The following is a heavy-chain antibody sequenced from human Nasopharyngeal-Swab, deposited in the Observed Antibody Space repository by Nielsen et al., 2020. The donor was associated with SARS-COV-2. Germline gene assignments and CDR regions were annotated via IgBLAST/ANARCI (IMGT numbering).Heavy chain of an antibody. V-gene: IGHV4-4*02. CDR1: GGPFSSEIW. Sequence: SETLSLTCAVSGGPFSSEIWWSWVRQPPGKGLEWIGQIHHSGITNYNPSVKSRVIISLDKSKSQFSLKVTSVTAADTAVYYCAREVRVWDIVATIDYWGQGTLVTVSS. J-gene: IGHJ4*02. CDR3: AREVRVWDIVATIDY. D-gene: IGHD5-12*01. CDR2: IHHSGIT.